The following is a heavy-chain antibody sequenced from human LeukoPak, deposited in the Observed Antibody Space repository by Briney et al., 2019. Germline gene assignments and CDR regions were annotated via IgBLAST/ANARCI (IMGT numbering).Heavy chain of an antibody. D-gene: IGHD2-21*02. CDR2: IYSSGST. CDR1: GGFISNYY. V-gene: IGHV4-59*08. CDR3: ARHRRIVVVTADQDAFDI. Sequence: SETLSLTCTVSGGFISNYYWSWIRQPPGKGLEWIGYIYSSGSTNYNPSLKSRVTISVDTSKNQFSLKLSSVTAADTAVYYCARHRRIVVVTADQDAFDIWGQGTMVTVSS. J-gene: IGHJ3*02.